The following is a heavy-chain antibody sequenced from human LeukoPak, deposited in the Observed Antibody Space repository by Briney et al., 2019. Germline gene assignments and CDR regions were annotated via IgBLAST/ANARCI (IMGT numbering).Heavy chain of an antibody. V-gene: IGHV3-23*01. CDR3: AKFVTGHSIVDAFDI. J-gene: IGHJ3*02. CDR1: GFTFSSYA. D-gene: IGHD3-9*01. Sequence: GGSLRLSCAASGFTFSSYAMSWVRQAPGKGLEWVSAISGSGGSTYYADSVKGRCTISRDNSKNTLYLQMNSLRAEDTAVYYCAKFVTGHSIVDAFDIWGQGTMVTVSS. CDR2: ISGSGGST.